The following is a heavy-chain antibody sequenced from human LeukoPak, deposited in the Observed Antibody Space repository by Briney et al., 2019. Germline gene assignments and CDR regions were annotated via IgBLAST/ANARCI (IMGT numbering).Heavy chain of an antibody. CDR3: ARDATRPYCSSTSCYFGLWD. D-gene: IGHD2-2*01. CDR1: GFTFSDHY. CDR2: ISYVGSNK. V-gene: IGHV3-30-3*01. Sequence: GGSLRLSCAASGFTFSDHYMHWVRQAPGKGLEWVAVISYVGSNKYYADSVKGRFTISRDNSKNTLYLQMNSLRAEDTAVYYCARDATRPYCSSTSCYFGLWDWGQGTLVTVSS. J-gene: IGHJ1*01.